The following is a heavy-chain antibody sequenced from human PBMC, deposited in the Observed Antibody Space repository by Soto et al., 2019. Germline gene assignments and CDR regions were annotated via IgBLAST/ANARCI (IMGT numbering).Heavy chain of an antibody. CDR2: MYYSWST. CDR1: VCSIIGFIYY. J-gene: IGHJ4*02. CDR3: ARNMGNKLEFES. Sequence: SETLSLTCTFSVCSIIGFIYYLCFIRQPPGKWLEWIGSMYYSWSTYYNPSLNSRVTMSVDASKRQFSLRLNSVTSAETAVYYCARNMGNKLEFESWGQGNLVNVSS. V-gene: IGHV4-39*01. D-gene: IGHD7-27*01.